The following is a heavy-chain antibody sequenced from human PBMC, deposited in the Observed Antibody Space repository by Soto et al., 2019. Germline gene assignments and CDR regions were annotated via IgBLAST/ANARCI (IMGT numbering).Heavy chain of an antibody. CDR3: ARVGAAGYYYDSSAYS. V-gene: IGHV4-31*02. CDR2: IDYSGST. Sequence: GASISSTSHYWNWIRQHPGKGLEWIGYIDYSGSTSYSPSLRSRVTISVDTSKNQFSLRLTSVTAADTAVYYCARVGAAGYYYDSSAYSWGQGTLVTVSS. J-gene: IGHJ4*02. D-gene: IGHD3-22*01. CDR1: GASISSTSHY.